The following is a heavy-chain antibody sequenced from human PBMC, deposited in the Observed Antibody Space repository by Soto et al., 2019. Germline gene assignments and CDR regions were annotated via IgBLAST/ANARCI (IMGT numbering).Heavy chain of an antibody. D-gene: IGHD1-1*01. CDR1: GGTFSSYT. V-gene: IGHV1-69*08. Sequence: QVQLVQSGAEVKKPGSSVKVSCKASGGTFSSYTITWVRQAPGQGLEWLGRIIPIFVVTNYAQKFQDRVTITADRATTTDYMELGRLRSEDTAGYYCVRDWESTTQTWGFGDAWGQGTMVTVSS. CDR3: VRDWESTTQTWGFGDA. CDR2: IIPIFVVT. J-gene: IGHJ5*02.